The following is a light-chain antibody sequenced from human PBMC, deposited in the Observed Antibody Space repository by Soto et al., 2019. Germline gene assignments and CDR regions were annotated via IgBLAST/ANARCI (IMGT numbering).Light chain of an antibody. V-gene: IGLV2-23*01. CDR1: SSDVGSYNL. CDR2: EGS. CDR3: CSYAGSSTSV. Sequence: HSALNQPASVYGSPGQSITISCTGTSSDVGSYNLVSWYQQHPGKAPKLMIYEGSKRPSGVSNRFSGSKSGNTASLTISWLQAEDEDDYYFCSYAGSSTSVFGGGTKVTV. J-gene: IGLJ2*01.